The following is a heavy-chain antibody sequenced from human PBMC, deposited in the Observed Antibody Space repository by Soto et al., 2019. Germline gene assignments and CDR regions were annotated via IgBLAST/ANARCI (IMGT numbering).Heavy chain of an antibody. CDR2: TYYRSGWYN. CDR1: GDSVSSNSAA. CDR3: ARALAVAGTFDS. V-gene: IGHV6-1*01. J-gene: IGHJ4*02. Sequence: PSQTLSLTCAISGDSVSSNSAAWNWIRQSPSRGLEWLGRTYYRSGWYNDYAVSVKSRITISPDTSKNQFFLQLNSVTPEDTAVYYCARALAVAGTFDSWGQGTLVTVSS. D-gene: IGHD6-19*01.